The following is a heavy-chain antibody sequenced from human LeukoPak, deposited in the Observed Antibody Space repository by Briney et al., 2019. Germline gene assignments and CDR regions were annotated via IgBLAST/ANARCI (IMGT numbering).Heavy chain of an antibody. Sequence: GASVKVSRKASGYTFTTYYVHWVRQAPGQGLEWMGYMRPTSGDSNFAQKFQDRVTMTRDTSISTAYLELSRLTSDDTAVYYCSTEDKYCTTTTCADYWGQGTLVTVSS. CDR3: STEDKYCTTTTCADY. CDR1: GYTFTTYY. D-gene: IGHD2-2*01. CDR2: MRPTSGDS. J-gene: IGHJ4*02. V-gene: IGHV1-2*02.